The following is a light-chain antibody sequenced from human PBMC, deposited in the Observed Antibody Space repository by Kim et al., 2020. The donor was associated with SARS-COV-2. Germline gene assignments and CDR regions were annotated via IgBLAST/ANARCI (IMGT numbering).Light chain of an antibody. Sequence: GQTVRIKCQGDSLRNYYASWYQQKPGQAPVLVIYGKNNRPSGIPDRFSGSSSGNIASLTITGAQAEDEADYYCNSRDSSGNHLLVFGGGTQLTVL. CDR2: GKN. CDR3: NSRDSSGNHLLV. J-gene: IGLJ2*01. V-gene: IGLV3-19*01. CDR1: SLRNYY.